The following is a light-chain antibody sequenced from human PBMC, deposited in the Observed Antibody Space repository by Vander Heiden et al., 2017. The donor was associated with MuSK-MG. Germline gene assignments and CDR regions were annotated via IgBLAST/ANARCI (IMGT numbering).Light chain of an antibody. J-gene: IGKJ3*01. CDR2: KVS. Sequence: VMSQSPFSLSATLGQSAPISCGSNQSLVYSDGNTYLTWFHQRPGQSPRRLIYKVSTRDSGVPDRFSGSGSGTDFTLTISKVEAEDVGLYYCMQKTLWPFTFGPGTRVDLK. CDR1: QSLVYSDGNTY. CDR3: MQKTLWPFT. V-gene: IGKV2-30*01.